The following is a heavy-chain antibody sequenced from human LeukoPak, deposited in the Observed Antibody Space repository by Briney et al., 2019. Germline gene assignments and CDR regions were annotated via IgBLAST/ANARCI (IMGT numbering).Heavy chain of an antibody. CDR2: INHSGST. Sequence: PSETLSLTCAVYGGSFSGYYWSWIRQPPGKGLEWIGEINHSGSTNYNPSLKSRVTISVDTSKNQFTLKLSSVTAADTAVYYCARGLHFDYWGQGTLVTVFS. V-gene: IGHV4-34*01. CDR3: ARGLHFDY. CDR1: GGSFSGYY. J-gene: IGHJ4*02.